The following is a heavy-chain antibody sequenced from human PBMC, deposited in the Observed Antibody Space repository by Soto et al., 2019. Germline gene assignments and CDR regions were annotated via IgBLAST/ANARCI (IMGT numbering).Heavy chain of an antibody. CDR1: GGSISSYY. J-gene: IGHJ5*02. V-gene: IGHV4-59*08. CDR3: ARVEYRSSSNWFDT. D-gene: IGHD6-6*01. Sequence: SETLSLTCTVSGGSISSYYWSWIRQPPGKGLEWIGYIYYSGSTNYNPSLKSRVTISVDTSKNQFSLKLSSVTAADTAVYYCARVEYRSSSNWFDTWGQGTLVTVSS. CDR2: IYYSGST.